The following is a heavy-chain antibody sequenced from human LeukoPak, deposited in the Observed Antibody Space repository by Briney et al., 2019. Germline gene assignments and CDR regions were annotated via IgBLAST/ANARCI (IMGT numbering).Heavy chain of an antibody. V-gene: IGHV3-30*02. J-gene: IGHJ4*02. D-gene: IGHD3-22*01. CDR2: IRSDGSTT. CDR3: WKDHVYYDLGW. CDR1: GFTFSTYS. Sequence: GGSLRLSCAASGFTFSTYSMHWVRQAPGKGLQWVSHIRSDGSTTYCADSVKGRFTISRDNSKNTLYLQMISLRPEDTAVYYCWKDHVYYDLGWGGREPLVTVP.